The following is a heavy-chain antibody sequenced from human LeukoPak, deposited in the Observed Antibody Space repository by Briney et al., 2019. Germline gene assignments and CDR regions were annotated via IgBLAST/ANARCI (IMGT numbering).Heavy chain of an antibody. V-gene: IGHV3-30-3*01. Sequence: PGRSLRLSCAASGFTFSSHTMHWVRQAPGKGLEWVAVISYDGSNKYYADSVKSRFTISRDNSKNTLYLQMNGLRAEDTAVYYCARELGDGYNNGTFDYWGQGTLVIVSS. D-gene: IGHD5-24*01. CDR2: ISYDGSNK. CDR1: GFTFSSHT. CDR3: ARELGDGYNNGTFDY. J-gene: IGHJ4*02.